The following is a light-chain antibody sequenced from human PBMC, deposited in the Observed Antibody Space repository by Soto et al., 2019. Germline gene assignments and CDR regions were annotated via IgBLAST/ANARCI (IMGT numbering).Light chain of an antibody. CDR1: SSNIGSNT. CDR3: QSYDSSLSISV. Sequence: QSVLTQPPSASGTPGQRVTISCSGSSSNIGSNTVNWYQQLPGTAPKLLIYANDNRPSGVPDRFSGSKSGTSASLAITGLQAEHEADYYCQSYDSSLSISVFGTGTKVTVL. V-gene: IGLV1-44*01. CDR2: AND. J-gene: IGLJ1*01.